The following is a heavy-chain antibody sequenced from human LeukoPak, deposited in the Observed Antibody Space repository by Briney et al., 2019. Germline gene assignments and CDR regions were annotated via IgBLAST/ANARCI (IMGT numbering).Heavy chain of an antibody. V-gene: IGHV1-46*01. Sequence: ASVKVSCKASGYTFTSYYMHWVRQAPGQGREWMRIINPSGGSTSYAQKFQGRVTMTRDTSTSTVYMELRSLRSEDTAVYYCARFWDLDACDIWGQGTMVTVSS. J-gene: IGHJ3*02. CDR3: ARFWDLDACDI. CDR1: GYTFTSYY. CDR2: INPSGGST. D-gene: IGHD3-16*01.